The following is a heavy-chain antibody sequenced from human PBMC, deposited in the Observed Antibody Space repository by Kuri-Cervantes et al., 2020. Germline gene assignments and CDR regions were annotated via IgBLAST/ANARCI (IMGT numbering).Heavy chain of an antibody. CDR3: ARAFVAYCGGDCYSWNY. J-gene: IGHJ4*02. CDR2: IYYSGST. CDR1: GGSINSGDYY. V-gene: IGHV4-61*08. Sequence: SETLSLTCTVSGGSINSGDYYWSWIRQPPGKGLEWIGYIYYSGSTNYNPSLKSRVTISVDTSKNQFSLKLSSVTAADTAVYYCARAFVAYCGGDCYSWNYWGQGTLVTVSS. D-gene: IGHD2-21*02.